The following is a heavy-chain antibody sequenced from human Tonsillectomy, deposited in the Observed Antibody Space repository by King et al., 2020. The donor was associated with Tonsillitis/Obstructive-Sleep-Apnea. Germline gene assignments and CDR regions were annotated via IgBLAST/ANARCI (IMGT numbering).Heavy chain of an antibody. CDR1: GFTFSSYA. J-gene: IGHJ3*02. Sequence: VQLVESGGGLVQPGGSLRLSCSASGFTFSSYAMHWVRQAPGKGLEYVSAISSNGGSTYYADSVKGRFTISRDTSTSTVYMELSSLRSEDTAVYYCARVLRSGSYFAVQVPFDIWGQGTMVTVSS. CDR3: ARVLRSGSYFAVQVPFDI. D-gene: IGHD1-26*01. CDR2: ISSNGGST. V-gene: IGHV3-64*04.